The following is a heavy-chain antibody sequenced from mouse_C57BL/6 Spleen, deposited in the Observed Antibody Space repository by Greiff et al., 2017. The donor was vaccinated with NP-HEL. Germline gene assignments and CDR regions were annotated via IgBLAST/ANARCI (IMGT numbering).Heavy chain of an antibody. D-gene: IGHD1-1*01. V-gene: IGHV5-17*01. CDR3: ARPVDYYGSSDARDY. CDR2: ISSGSSTI. CDR1: GFTFSDYG. Sequence: EVHLVESGGGLVKPGGSLKLSCAASGFTFSDYGMHWVRQAPEKGLEWVAYISSGSSTIYYADTVKGRFTITRDNAKNTLFLQMTSLRSEDTAMYYCARPVDYYGSSDARDYWGQGTSVTVSS. J-gene: IGHJ4*01.